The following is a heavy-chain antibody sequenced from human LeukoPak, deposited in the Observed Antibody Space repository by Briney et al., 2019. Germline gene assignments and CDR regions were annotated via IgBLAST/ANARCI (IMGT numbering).Heavy chain of an antibody. D-gene: IGHD4-17*01. J-gene: IGHJ5*01. Sequence: PGGSLRLSCSASGFTFSSFAMNWVRQAPGKGLKWVSSISPGGEETYYADSVEGRFTISRDNSKNTLSLQMNSLRAEDTAVYYCAKQYIVTSWYWFGSWGQGTLVTVSS. CDR2: ISPGGEET. CDR3: AKQYIVTSWYWFGS. CDR1: GFTFSSFA. V-gene: IGHV3-23*01.